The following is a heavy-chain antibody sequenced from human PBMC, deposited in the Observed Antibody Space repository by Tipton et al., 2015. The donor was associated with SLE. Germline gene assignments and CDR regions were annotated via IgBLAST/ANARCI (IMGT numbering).Heavy chain of an antibody. CDR2: VSYSGTT. CDR3: ARCGSSLTWDYYYMDV. V-gene: IGHV4-59*12. Sequence: TLSLTCSVSGGSISNYYWSWIRQPPGKGLEWIGYVSYSGTTDYNPSLKSRVSISVDTSKNQVSLKLSSVTAADTAVYYCARCGSSLTWDYYYMDVWGKGTTVTISS. CDR1: GGSISNYY. J-gene: IGHJ6*03. D-gene: IGHD6-6*01.